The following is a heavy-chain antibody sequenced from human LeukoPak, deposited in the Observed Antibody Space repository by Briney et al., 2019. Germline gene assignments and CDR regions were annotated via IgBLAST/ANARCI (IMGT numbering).Heavy chain of an antibody. V-gene: IGHV3-48*03. CDR1: GFTFSSYE. J-gene: IGHJ4*02. Sequence: GGSLRLSCAASGFTFSSYEMNWVRQAPGKGLEWVSYISSSGSTIYYADFVKGRFTISRDNAKNSLYLQMNSLRAEDTAVYYCARVWNDVSDYWGQGTLVTVSS. D-gene: IGHD1-1*01. CDR2: ISSSGSTI. CDR3: ARVWNDVSDY.